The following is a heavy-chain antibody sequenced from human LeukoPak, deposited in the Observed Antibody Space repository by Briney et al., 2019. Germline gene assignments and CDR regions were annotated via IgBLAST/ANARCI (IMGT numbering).Heavy chain of an antibody. CDR1: GYTFTSYW. Sequence: GESLKLSCKGSGYTFTSYWIGWVRQMPGKGLEWMGIIYPGDSDTKYSPSFQGQVTISADKSITTAYLQWSSLKASDTAMYYCGRVPFGDYAPDYWGQGTLVTVSS. J-gene: IGHJ4*02. D-gene: IGHD4-17*01. CDR2: IYPGDSDT. CDR3: GRVPFGDYAPDY. V-gene: IGHV5-51*01.